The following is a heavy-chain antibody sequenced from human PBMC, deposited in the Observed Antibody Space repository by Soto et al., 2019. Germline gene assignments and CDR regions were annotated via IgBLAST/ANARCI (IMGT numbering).Heavy chain of an antibody. V-gene: IGHV1-58*02. CDR1: GFTFTSSA. D-gene: IGHD5-18*01. Sequence: SAKVSCKASGFTFTSSAMQWLRQALGQGLEWIGGIIVISGTANYAQKFQGRVTITTDESTSTAYMEPSSLRSEDTAVYYCARDGYSYGRYYFDYWGQGTLVTVSS. CDR2: IIVISGTA. CDR3: ARDGYSYGRYYFDY. J-gene: IGHJ4*02.